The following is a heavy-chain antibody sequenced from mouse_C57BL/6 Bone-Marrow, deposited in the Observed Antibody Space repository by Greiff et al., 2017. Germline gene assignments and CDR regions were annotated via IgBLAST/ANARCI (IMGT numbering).Heavy chain of an antibody. D-gene: IGHD1-1*01. J-gene: IGHJ2*01. V-gene: IGHV1-64*01. CDR1: GYTFTSYW. CDR3: ARPHYYGSSLDY. CDR2: IHPNSGST. Sequence: QVQLQQPGAELVKPGASVKLSCKASGYTFTSYWMHWVKQRPGQGLEWIGMIHPNSGSTNYNEKFKSKATLTVDKSSITAYMQLSSLTSEDSAVYYCARPHYYGSSLDYWGQGTTLTVSS.